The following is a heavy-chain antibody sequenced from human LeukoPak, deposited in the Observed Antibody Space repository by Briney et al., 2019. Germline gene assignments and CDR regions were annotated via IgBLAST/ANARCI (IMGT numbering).Heavy chain of an antibody. D-gene: IGHD4-17*01. CDR3: ARSVDDYGDYGWLDY. Sequence: PGGSLRLSCAASGFTFNNYEMNWVRQAPGKGLEWVSYISSSGSTIYYADSVKGRFTISRDNAKNSLYLQMNSLRAEDTAVYYCARSVDDYGDYGWLDYWGQGTLVTVSS. J-gene: IGHJ4*02. CDR1: GFTFNNYE. V-gene: IGHV3-48*03. CDR2: ISSSGSTI.